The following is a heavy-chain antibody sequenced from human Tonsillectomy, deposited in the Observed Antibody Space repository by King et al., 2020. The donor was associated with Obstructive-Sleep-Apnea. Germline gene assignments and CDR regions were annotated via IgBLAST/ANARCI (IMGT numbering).Heavy chain of an antibody. CDR2: IYNSGST. J-gene: IGHJ6*02. CDR3: ARDGGAVAGTGYYGMDV. CDR1: GGSISSYY. V-gene: IGHV4-59*01. D-gene: IGHD6-19*01. Sequence: VQLQESGPGLVKPSETLSLTCTVSGGSISSYYWSWIRQPPGKGLEWIGNIYNSGSTNYNPSLKSRVTISVDTSKNQFSLKLRSVTAADTAVYYCARDGGAVAGTGYYGMDVWGQGTTVTVSS.